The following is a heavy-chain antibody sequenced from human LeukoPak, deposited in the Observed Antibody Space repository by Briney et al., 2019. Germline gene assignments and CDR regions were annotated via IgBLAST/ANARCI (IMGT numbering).Heavy chain of an antibody. V-gene: IGHV4-59*08. D-gene: IGHD1-26*01. J-gene: IGHJ4*02. CDR3: ARQSYGGAYYFFGY. Sequence: SETLSLTCTVSSGSTSGYYWTWIRQPPGKGLEWIGNIFYSGSTNYNPSLKSRVTISLDTSKKQFSLKLTSVTAADTAVYYCARQSYGGAYYFFGYWGQGTLVAVSS. CDR2: IFYSGST. CDR1: SGSTSGYY.